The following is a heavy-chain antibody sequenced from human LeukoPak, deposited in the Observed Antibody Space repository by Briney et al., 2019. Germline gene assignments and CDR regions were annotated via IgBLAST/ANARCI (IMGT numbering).Heavy chain of an antibody. CDR3: AAPVAYDY. V-gene: IGHV3-30-3*01. D-gene: IGHD4-23*01. CDR2: ISYDGSNK. Sequence: GGCLRLSCAASGFTFSSYAMHWVRQAPGKGLEWVAVISYDGSNKYYADSVKGRFTISRDNSKNTLYLQMNSLRAEDTAVYYCAAPVAYDYWGQGTLVTVSS. CDR1: GFTFSSYA. J-gene: IGHJ4*02.